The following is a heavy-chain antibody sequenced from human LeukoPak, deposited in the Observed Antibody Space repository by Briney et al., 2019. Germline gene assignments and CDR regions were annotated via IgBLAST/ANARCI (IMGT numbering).Heavy chain of an antibody. CDR3: AKDRTVGASYWYFDL. D-gene: IGHD1-26*01. CDR2: ISGSGGST. J-gene: IGHJ2*01. CDR1: GFTFSNYA. V-gene: IGHV3-23*01. Sequence: GGSLRLSCAASGFTFSNYAMSWVRQAPGKGLDWVSAISGSGGSTYYADSVKGRFTISRDSSRNTLFLHMNTLRAEDTAIYYCAKDRTVGASYWYFDLWGRGTLVTVSS.